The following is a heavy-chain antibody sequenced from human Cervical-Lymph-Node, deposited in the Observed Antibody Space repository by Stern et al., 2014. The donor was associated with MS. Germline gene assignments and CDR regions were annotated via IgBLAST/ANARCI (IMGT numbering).Heavy chain of an antibody. CDR1: GFTFEDYA. CDR2: IWYDGSQK. Sequence: QLVQSGGGVVQPGGSQRLSCTASGFTFEDYAMEWVRQVPGKGLEWVAMIWYDGSQKYYGDSVRGRFSVSRDNSRNTLYLQMKSLSLEDTAVYYCARKIPDYHYYAMDVWGQGTTVTVSS. V-gene: IGHV3-33*01. CDR3: ARKIPDYHYYAMDV. J-gene: IGHJ6*02. D-gene: IGHD2-2*02.